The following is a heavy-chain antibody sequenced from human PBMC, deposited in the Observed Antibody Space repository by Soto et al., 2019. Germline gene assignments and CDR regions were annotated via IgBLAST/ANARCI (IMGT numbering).Heavy chain of an antibody. J-gene: IGHJ3*02. D-gene: IGHD6-13*01. CDR3: AKDPYSSSWYEAFDI. V-gene: IGHV3-23*01. Sequence: LSLTCAASGFTFSSYAMSWVRQAPGKGLEWVSAISGSGGSTYYADSVKGRFTISRDNSKKTLYLQMNSLRAEDTAVYYCAKDPYSSSWYEAFDIWGQGTMVTVSS. CDR1: GFTFSSYA. CDR2: ISGSGGST.